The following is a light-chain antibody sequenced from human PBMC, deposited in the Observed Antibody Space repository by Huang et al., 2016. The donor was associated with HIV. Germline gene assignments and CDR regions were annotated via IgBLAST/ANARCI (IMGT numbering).Light chain of an antibody. CDR3: QQNYF. J-gene: IGKJ2*01. V-gene: IGKV1-39*01. CDR2: AAS. Sequence: DFQMTQSPSSLSASVGDKVTITCRASQNTDNYLNWYQQKSGKAPELLIYAASELQSGVPSRFSGRGSGTDFTLTISSLEPEDFATYYCQQNYFFGQETKLEI. CDR1: QNTDNY.